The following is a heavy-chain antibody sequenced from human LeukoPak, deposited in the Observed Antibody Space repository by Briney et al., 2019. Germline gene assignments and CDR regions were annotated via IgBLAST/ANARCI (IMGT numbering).Heavy chain of an antibody. J-gene: IGHJ5*02. CDR2: IYDSGST. CDR3: TRGYSSGFAGA. D-gene: IGHD6-19*01. Sequence: SETLSLTCTVSGGSIRSSYYYWGWIRQPPGKGLEWIGSIYDSGSTYYNPSLKSRVTISVDTSKNQFSLKLSSVTAADTAVYYCTRGYSSGFAGAWGQGTLVTVSS. CDR1: GGSIRSSYYY. V-gene: IGHV4-39*07.